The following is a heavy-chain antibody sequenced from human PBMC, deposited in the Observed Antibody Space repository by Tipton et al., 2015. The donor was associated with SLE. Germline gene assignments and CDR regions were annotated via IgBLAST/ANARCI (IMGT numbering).Heavy chain of an antibody. CDR3: ARMGSEAYFDY. J-gene: IGHJ4*02. D-gene: IGHD3-10*01. V-gene: IGHV3-48*03. CDR1: GFTFSHFE. Sequence: SLRLSCAASGFTFSHFEMNWVRQAPGKGLEWLLYISGSGTTILQADSVKGRFTISRDNAKNSLYLQMDSLRAEDTAVYYCARMGSEAYFDYWGQGTLVTVSS. CDR2: ISGSGTTI.